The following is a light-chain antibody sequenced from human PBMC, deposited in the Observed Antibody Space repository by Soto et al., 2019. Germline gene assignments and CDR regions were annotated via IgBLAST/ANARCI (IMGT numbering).Light chain of an antibody. J-gene: IGKJ1*01. CDR1: QSIRSW. CDR3: QQYITYRT. V-gene: IGKV1-5*01. CDR2: DAS. Sequence: GARVTITCRACQSIRSWLAWYQHKPGKAPQLLIHDASRLERGVPSRFSGSGSGTEFTLTISSLQPDDFATYYCQQYITYRTFGQGTKVDIK.